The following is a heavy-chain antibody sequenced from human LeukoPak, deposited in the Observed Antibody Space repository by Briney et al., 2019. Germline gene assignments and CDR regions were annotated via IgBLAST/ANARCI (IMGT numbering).Heavy chain of an antibody. V-gene: IGHV3-15*01. J-gene: IGHJ4*02. CDR1: GFTFSNAW. Sequence: MTGGSLRLSCAASGFTFSNAWMSWVRQAPGKGLEWVGRIKSKTDGGTTDYAAPVKGRFTISIDDSKNTLYLQMNSLKTEDTAVYYCTTARYDFWSGYYKPFDYWGQGTLVTVSS. D-gene: IGHD3-3*01. CDR2: IKSKTDGGTT. CDR3: TTARYDFWSGYYKPFDY.